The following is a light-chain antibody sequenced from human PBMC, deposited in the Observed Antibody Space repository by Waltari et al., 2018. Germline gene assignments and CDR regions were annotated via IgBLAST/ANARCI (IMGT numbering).Light chain of an antibody. CDR3: CSYAGSSTWV. Sequence: QSALTQPASVSGSPGQSITISCTGTSRDVGSYNLVPWYQQPPGKAPKLMIYEVSKRPSGVSNRFSGSKSGNTASLTISGLQAEDEADYYCCSYAGSSTWVFGGGTKLTVL. V-gene: IGLV2-23*02. CDR1: SRDVGSYNL. CDR2: EVS. J-gene: IGLJ3*02.